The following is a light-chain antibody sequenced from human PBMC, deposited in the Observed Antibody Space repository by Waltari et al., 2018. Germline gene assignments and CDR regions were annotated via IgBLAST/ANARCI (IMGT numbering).Light chain of an antibody. CDR3: QQYNNWPWT. CDR1: QSVSSN. V-gene: IGKV3-15*01. CDR2: GAS. Sequence: EIVMTQSPATLSVSPGERAPLSCRASQSVSSNLAWYQQKPGQAPRLLISGASTRATGIPARFSGSGSGTEFTLTISSMQSEDFAVYYCQQYNNWPWTFGQGTKVEIK. J-gene: IGKJ1*01.